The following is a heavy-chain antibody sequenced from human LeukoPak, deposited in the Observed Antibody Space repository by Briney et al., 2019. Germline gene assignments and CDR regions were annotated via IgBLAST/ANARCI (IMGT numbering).Heavy chain of an antibody. J-gene: IGHJ4*02. D-gene: IGHD3-10*01. Sequence: SETLSLTCTVSGGSISSGGYYWSWIRQHPETGLKWMGYIYNSETTYYNPSLKTRVTISVDTSKNQFSLKLSSVTAADTAVYYCARMNSGSSFDYWGQGTLVSVSS. CDR2: IYNSETT. V-gene: IGHV4-31*03. CDR3: ARMNSGSSFDY. CDR1: GGSISSGGYY.